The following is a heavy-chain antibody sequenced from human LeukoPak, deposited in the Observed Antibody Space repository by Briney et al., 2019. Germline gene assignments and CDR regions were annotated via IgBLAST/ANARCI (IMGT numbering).Heavy chain of an antibody. CDR2: IYYSGST. CDR1: GGSISSSSYY. J-gene: IGHJ4*02. CDR3: ARPAYGSGSYSGFDY. V-gene: IGHV4-39*01. Sequence: SETLSLTCSVSGGSISSSSYYWGWIRQPPGKGLEWIGTIYYSGSTYYNPSLKSRVTISEDTSKNQFSLKLSSVTAADTAVYYCARPAYGSGSYSGFDYWGQGTLVTVSS. D-gene: IGHD3-10*01.